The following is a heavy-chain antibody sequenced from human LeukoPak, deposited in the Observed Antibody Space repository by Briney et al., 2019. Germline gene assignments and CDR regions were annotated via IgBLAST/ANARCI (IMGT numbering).Heavy chain of an antibody. V-gene: IGHV3-48*01. D-gene: IGHD3-16*01. CDR3: ARENYADLFDY. Sequence: PGGSLRLSCAASGFTFKNYNMHWVRQAPGKGLECISYISSSSSSIYSADSVQSRFTVSRDNAKNSLFLQMNSLRAEDTAVYYCARENYADLFDYWGQGTLVTVSS. CDR1: GFTFKNYN. J-gene: IGHJ4*02. CDR2: ISSSSSSI.